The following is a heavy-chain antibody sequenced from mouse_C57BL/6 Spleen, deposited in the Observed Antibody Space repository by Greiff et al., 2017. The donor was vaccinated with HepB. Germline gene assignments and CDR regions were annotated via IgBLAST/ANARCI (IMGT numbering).Heavy chain of an antibody. CDR1: GYTFTSYW. CDR2: IYPSDSET. J-gene: IGHJ4*01. D-gene: IGHD1-1*01. V-gene: IGHV1-61*01. Sequence: VQLQQSGAELVRPGSSVKLSCKASGYTFTSYWMDWVKQRPGQGLEWIGNIYPSDSETHYNQKFKDKATLTVDKSSSTAYMQLSSLTSEDSAVYYCARSSPYYAMDYWGQGTSVTVSS. CDR3: ARSSPYYAMDY.